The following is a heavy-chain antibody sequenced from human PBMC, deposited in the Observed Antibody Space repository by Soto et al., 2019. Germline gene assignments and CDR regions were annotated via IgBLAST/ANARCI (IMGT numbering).Heavy chain of an antibody. CDR3: ARDLGYCSGGSCPRNNWFDP. V-gene: IGHV1-46*01. CDR2: INPSGGST. CDR1: GYTFTSYY. Sequence: ASVKVSCKASGYTFTSYYMHWVRQAPGQGLEWMGIINPSGGSTSYAQKFQGRVTMTRDTSTSTVYMELSSLRSEDTAVYYCARDLGYCSGGSCPRNNWFDPWGQGTLVTVSS. D-gene: IGHD2-15*01. J-gene: IGHJ5*02.